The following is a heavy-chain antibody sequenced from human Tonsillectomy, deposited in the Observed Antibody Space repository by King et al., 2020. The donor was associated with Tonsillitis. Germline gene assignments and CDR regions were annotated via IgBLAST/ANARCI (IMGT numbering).Heavy chain of an antibody. CDR3: ARYTGDTFLGLVTTAYYFDW. CDR1: GFSLSTSGVG. J-gene: IGHJ4*01. CDR2: IYWDDDK. Sequence: TLKESGPTLVNPTQTLTLTFTFSGFSLSTSGVGVAWIRQPPGKALEWLALIYWDDDKRFNPSLKNRLTITKDTSKNQVVLTMTNKDPVDTATYYCARYTGDTFLGLVTTAYYFDWWGDGTLVAVSS. V-gene: IGHV2-5*02. D-gene: IGHD3/OR15-3a*01.